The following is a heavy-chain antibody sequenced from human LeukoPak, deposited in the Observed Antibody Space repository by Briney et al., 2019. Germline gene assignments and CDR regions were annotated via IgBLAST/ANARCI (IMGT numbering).Heavy chain of an antibody. CDR1: GGTFSSYA. Sequence: ASVKVSCKASGGTFSSYAISWVRQAPGHGLEWMGRIIPILGIANYAQKSQGRVTITADKSTSTAYMELSSLRSEDTAVYYCARESCISTTCLNWFDPWGQGTLVTVSS. CDR2: IIPILGIA. V-gene: IGHV1-69*04. CDR3: ARESCISTTCLNWFDP. D-gene: IGHD2-2*01. J-gene: IGHJ5*02.